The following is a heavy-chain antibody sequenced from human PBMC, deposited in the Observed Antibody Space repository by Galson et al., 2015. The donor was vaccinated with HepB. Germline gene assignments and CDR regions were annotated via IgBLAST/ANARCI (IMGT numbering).Heavy chain of an antibody. V-gene: IGHV1-69*13. CDR3: AGPVYSYGLTSRPHYYYGMDV. CDR1: GGTFSSYA. D-gene: IGHD5-18*01. CDR2: IIPIFGTA. J-gene: IGHJ6*02. Sequence: SVKVSCKASGGTFSSYAISWVRQAPGQGLEWMGGIIPIFGTANYAQKFQGRVTITADESTSTAYMELSSLRSEDTAVYYCAGPVYSYGLTSRPHYYYGMDVWGQGTTVTVSS.